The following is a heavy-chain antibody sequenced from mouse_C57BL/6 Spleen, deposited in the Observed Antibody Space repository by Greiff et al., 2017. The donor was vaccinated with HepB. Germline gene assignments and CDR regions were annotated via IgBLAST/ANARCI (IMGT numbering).Heavy chain of an antibody. CDR3: ARVSNYGPFDY. Sequence: QVQLQQSGPELVKPGASVKISCKASGYSFTSYYIHWVKQRPGQGLAWIGWIYPGSGNTKYNEKFKGKATLTADTSSSTAYMQLSSLTSEDSAVYYCARVSNYGPFDYWGQGTTLTVSS. CDR2: IYPGSGNT. V-gene: IGHV1-66*01. J-gene: IGHJ2*01. CDR1: GYSFTSYY. D-gene: IGHD2-5*01.